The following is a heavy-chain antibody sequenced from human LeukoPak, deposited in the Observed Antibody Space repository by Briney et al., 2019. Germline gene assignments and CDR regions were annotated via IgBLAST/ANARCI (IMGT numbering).Heavy chain of an antibody. CDR1: GYTFTSYG. D-gene: IGHD3-10*01. J-gene: IGHJ4*02. Sequence: ASVKVSCKASGYTFTSYGISWVRQAPGQGLEWMGWIRAYNGNTNYAQKLQGRVTMTTDTSTSTAYMELRSLRSDDTAVYYCARTGSRPPYGLEGYYSDYWGQGTLVTVSS. V-gene: IGHV1-18*01. CDR2: IRAYNGNT. CDR3: ARTGSRPPYGLEGYYSDY.